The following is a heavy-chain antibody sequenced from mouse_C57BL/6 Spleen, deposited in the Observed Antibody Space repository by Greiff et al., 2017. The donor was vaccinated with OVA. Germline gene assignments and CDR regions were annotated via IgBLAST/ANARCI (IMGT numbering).Heavy chain of an antibody. V-gene: IGHV2-9-1*01. CDR1: GFSLTSYS. CDR3: ARTYYYGSSYSYYYAMDY. CDR2: IWTGGGT. J-gene: IGHJ4*01. D-gene: IGHD1-1*01. Sequence: QVQLKESGPGLVAPSQSLSITCTVSGFSLTSYSISWVRQPPGKGLEWLGVIWTGGGTNYNSALKSRLSISKENSKSQVFLKMNSLQTDDTARYYCARTYYYGSSYSYYYAMDYWGQGTSVTVSS.